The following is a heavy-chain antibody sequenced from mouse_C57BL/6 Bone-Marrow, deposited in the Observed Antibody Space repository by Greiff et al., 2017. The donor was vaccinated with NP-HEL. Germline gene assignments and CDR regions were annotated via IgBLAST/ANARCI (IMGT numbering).Heavy chain of an antibody. V-gene: IGHV1-64*01. Sequence: QVQLQQPGAELVKPGASVKLSCTASGYTFTSYWMPWVKQRPGQGLEWIGMIHPNSGSTNYNEKFKSKATLTVDKSSSTAYMQISSLTSEDSAVYYCAVNRVAMDYWGQGTSVTVSS. CDR1: GYTFTSYW. J-gene: IGHJ4*01. CDR3: AVNRVAMDY. CDR2: IHPNSGST. D-gene: IGHD2-14*01.